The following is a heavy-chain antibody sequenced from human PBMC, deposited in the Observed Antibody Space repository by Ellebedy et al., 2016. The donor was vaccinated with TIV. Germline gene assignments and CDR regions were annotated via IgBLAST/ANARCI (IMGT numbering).Heavy chain of an antibody. Sequence: GESLKISXAASGFTFSSYAMNWVRQAPGKGLEWVALISYDGSNKYYADSVKGRFTISRDNSRNTLSLQMNSLRAEDTAVYYCATEGVRYQLLGYFEYWGQGTLVTVSS. V-gene: IGHV3-30-3*01. CDR2: ISYDGSNK. CDR1: GFTFSSYA. CDR3: ATEGVRYQLLGYFEY. J-gene: IGHJ4*02. D-gene: IGHD2-2*01.